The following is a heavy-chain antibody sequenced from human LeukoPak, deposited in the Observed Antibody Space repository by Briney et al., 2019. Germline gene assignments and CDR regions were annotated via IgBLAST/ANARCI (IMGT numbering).Heavy chain of an antibody. J-gene: IGHJ2*01. CDR2: LYSGSKT. Sequence: GGSLRLSCAASGFTVSTTYMNWVRQAPGKGLEWVSILYSGSKTYYADSLKGRFTTSRDNSNNILFLQVDRLTAEDTAVYYCARVGFGDLFHWYFDLWGRGTLVTVS. V-gene: IGHV3-53*01. CDR1: GFTVSTTY. CDR3: ARVGFGDLFHWYFDL. D-gene: IGHD3-10*01.